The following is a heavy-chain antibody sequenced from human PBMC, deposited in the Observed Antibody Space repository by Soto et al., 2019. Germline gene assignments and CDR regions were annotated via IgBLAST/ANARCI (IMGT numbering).Heavy chain of an antibody. V-gene: IGHV4-59*01. D-gene: IGHD3-10*01. J-gene: IGHJ6*03. CDR2: IYYSGST. CDR3: AREGYGSGSYYYYYYMDV. Sequence: SETLSLTCTVSGGSISSYYWSWVRQPPGKGLEWIGYIYYSGSTNYNPSLKSRVTISVDTSKNQFSLKLSSVNDADTAVYYCAREGYGSGSYYYYYYMDVWGKGTTVTVSS. CDR1: GGSISSYY.